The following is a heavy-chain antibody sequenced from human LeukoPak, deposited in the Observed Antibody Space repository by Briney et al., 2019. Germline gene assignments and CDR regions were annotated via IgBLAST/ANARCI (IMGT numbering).Heavy chain of an antibody. D-gene: IGHD3-16*01. CDR1: GFTFSSYS. Sequence: GGSLRLSCAASGFTFSSYSMNWVRQAPGKGLEWVSSINSDSSLMYYAESVKGRFTISRDNARNSLYLQMNSLRAEDTAVYYCIRDLFDDYSLDYWGQGTLVTVSS. J-gene: IGHJ4*02. CDR3: IRDLFDDYSLDY. CDR2: INSDSSLM. V-gene: IGHV3-21*01.